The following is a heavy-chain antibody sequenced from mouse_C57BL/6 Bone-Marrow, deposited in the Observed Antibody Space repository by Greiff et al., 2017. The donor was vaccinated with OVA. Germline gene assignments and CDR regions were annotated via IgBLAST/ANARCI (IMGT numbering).Heavy chain of an antibody. V-gene: IGHV2-4*01. CDR3: AKSDGSRAMDY. Sequence: VMLVESGPGLVQPSQSLSITCTVSGFSLTSYGVHWVRQPPGKGLEWLGVIWSGGSTDYNAAFISRLSISKDKSKSQVFFKMNSLQADDTAIYYCAKSDGSRAMDYWGQGTSVTVSS. D-gene: IGHD1-1*01. CDR1: GFSLTSYG. J-gene: IGHJ4*01. CDR2: IWSGGST.